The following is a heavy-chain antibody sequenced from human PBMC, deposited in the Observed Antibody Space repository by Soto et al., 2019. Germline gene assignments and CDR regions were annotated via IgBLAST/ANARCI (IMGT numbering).Heavy chain of an antibody. Sequence: ASLKAPWKTSHYTFTNYGIPWVRQAPGQPLEWLGFISLYSDGTNYAQKFQGRVSMTTDTSTTTAYMELRSLRYDDTAVHYCARVVPGSEAWFGPWGQGTLVTSPQ. J-gene: IGHJ5*02. CDR1: HYTFTNYG. D-gene: IGHD2-2*01. CDR3: ARVVPGSEAWFGP. CDR2: ISLYSDGT. V-gene: IGHV1-18*01.